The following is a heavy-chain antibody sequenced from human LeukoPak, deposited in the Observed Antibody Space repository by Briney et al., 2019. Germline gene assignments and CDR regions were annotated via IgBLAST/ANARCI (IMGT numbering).Heavy chain of an antibody. Sequence: SSETLSLTCTVSGGSLSSYYWSWIRQTAGKGLEWIGRIYTSGSTNYNPSLKSRVTMSVDTSKNQFSLKLSSVTAADTAVYYCARDEHYSSGWYGVNPSAFDIWGQGTMVTVSS. CDR3: ARDEHYSSGWYGVNPSAFDI. V-gene: IGHV4-4*07. CDR1: GGSLSSYY. J-gene: IGHJ3*02. D-gene: IGHD6-19*01. CDR2: IYTSGST.